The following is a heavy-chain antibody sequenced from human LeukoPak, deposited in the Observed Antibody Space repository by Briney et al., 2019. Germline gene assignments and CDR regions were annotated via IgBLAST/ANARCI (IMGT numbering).Heavy chain of an antibody. CDR2: ISGDGVST. V-gene: IGHV3-43*02. J-gene: IGHJ4*02. CDR1: GLPISDFA. CDR3: AKESGKFDY. Sequence: GVSLRLSCVASGLPISDFATHWVRQAPGKGLEWVSLISGDGVSTFYADSVKGRFSISRDTGKNSLYLEMNSLRTEDAAMYYCAKESGKFDYWGQGTLVAVSS. D-gene: IGHD1-14*01.